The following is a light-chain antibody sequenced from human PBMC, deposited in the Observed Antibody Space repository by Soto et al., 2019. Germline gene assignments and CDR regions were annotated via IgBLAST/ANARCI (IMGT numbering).Light chain of an antibody. CDR1: QRISTN. V-gene: IGKV3-15*01. J-gene: IGKJ3*01. Sequence: EIVMTQSPATLSVSPGERASLSCRASQRISTNLAWYQQKPGQAPRLLIYGASTRATGIPARFSGSGSGTECKLTISSPQSEDFAVYYCQEYDKWPLTFGPGTKVDIE. CDR3: QEYDKWPLT. CDR2: GAS.